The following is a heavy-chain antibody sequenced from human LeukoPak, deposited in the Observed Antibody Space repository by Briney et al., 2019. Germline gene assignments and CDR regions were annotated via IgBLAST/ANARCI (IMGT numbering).Heavy chain of an antibody. V-gene: IGHV4-31*03. D-gene: IGHD4-17*01. CDR2: IYYSGST. J-gene: IGHJ2*01. CDR3: ARDSPDYGASLGYFDL. Sequence: SETLSLTCTVSGGFISSGGYYWSWIRQHPGKGLEWIGYIYYSGSTYYNPSLKSRVTISVDTSKNQFSLKLSSVTAADTAVYYCARDSPDYGASLGYFDLWGRGTLVTVSS. CDR1: GGFISSGGYY.